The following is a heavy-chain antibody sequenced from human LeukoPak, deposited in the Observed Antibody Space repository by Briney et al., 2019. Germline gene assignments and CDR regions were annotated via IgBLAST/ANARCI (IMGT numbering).Heavy chain of an antibody. CDR3: ARLASGSYSPFGY. D-gene: IGHD3-10*01. Sequence: GESLKISCQGSGFSFSSYWIGWVRQMPGKGLEWMGIIYPGDSETRYSPSFQGQVTISADKSISTAYLQWSSLKASDTAMYYCARLASGSYSPFGYWGQGTLVTVSS. CDR2: IYPGDSET. J-gene: IGHJ4*02. CDR1: GFSFSSYW. V-gene: IGHV5-51*01.